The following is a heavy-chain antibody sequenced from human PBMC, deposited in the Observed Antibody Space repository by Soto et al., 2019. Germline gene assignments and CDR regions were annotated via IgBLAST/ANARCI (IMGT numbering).Heavy chain of an antibody. CDR1: GDSMSSSDYY. V-gene: IGHV4-61*05. Sequence: PSETLSLTCAVSGDSMSSSDYYWGWIRQPPGKGLEWIGYIYYSGSTNYNPSLKSRVTISVDTSKNQFSLKLSSVTAADTAVYYCARHDRDHYFDYWGQGTLVTVSS. D-gene: IGHD2-21*02. J-gene: IGHJ4*02. CDR3: ARHDRDHYFDY. CDR2: IYYSGST.